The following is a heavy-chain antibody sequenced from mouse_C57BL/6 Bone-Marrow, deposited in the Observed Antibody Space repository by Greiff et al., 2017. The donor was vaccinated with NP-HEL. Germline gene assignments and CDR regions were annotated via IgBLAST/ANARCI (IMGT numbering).Heavy chain of an antibody. CDR2: IWSDGKT. CDR3: ARNAFYYTMDY. CDR1: GFSLTNYG. Sequence: VQLQESGPGLVAPSQSLSITCTVSGFSLTNYGVHWVRQPPGKGLEWLVVIWSDGKTTYNSALKSRLSINKDNSKSQVFLKMNSLQTDDTAIYYCARNAFYYTMDYWGQGTSVTVSS. J-gene: IGHJ4*01. V-gene: IGHV2-6*02.